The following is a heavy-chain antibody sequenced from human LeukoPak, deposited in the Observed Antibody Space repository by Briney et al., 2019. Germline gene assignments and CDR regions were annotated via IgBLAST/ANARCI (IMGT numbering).Heavy chain of an antibody. J-gene: IGHJ4*02. CDR3: ASGGIPNY. CDR1: GFTFSSYG. D-gene: IGHD1-14*01. Sequence: GGSLRLSCAASGFTFSSYGMNWVRQAPGKGLEWVSSISSSSTYTYYADSVKGRFTISRDNAKNSLYLQMNSLRAEDTAVYYCASGGIPNYWGQGTLVTVSS. V-gene: IGHV3-21*01. CDR2: ISSSSTYT.